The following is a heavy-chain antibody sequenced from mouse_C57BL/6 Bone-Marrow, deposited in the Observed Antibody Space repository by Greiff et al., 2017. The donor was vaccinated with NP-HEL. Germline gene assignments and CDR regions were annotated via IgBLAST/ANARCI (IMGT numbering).Heavy chain of an antibody. CDR1: GYTFTSYW. CDR3: ARSGWLLSGFAY. J-gene: IGHJ3*01. Sequence: QVQLQQPGAELVKPGASVKMSCKASGYTFTSYWITWVKQRPGQGLEWIGDIYPGSGRTTYNEKFKGKATLTVDPSSSTAYMQLSSLTSEDSAVYYCARSGWLLSGFAYGGQGTRVTVSA. CDR2: IYPGSGRT. D-gene: IGHD2-3*01. V-gene: IGHV1-55*01.